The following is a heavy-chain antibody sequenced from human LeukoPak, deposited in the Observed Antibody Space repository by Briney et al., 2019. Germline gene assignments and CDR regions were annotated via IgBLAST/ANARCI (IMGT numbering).Heavy chain of an antibody. D-gene: IGHD3-22*01. V-gene: IGHV3-66*01. CDR2: IYSGGST. Sequence: GGSLTLSCAASGFTVSSNYMSWVSQAPGKGLEWVSVIYSGGSTYYADSVKGRFTISRDNSKNTLYLQMNSLRAEDTAVYYCARESGPYYYDSSLDYWGQGTLVTVSS. CDR1: GFTVSSNY. CDR3: ARESGPYYYDSSLDY. J-gene: IGHJ4*02.